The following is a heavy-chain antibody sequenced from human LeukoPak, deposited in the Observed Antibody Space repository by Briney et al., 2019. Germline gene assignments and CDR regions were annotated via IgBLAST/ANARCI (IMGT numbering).Heavy chain of an antibody. CDR2: IYRGGGT. Sequence: SETLSLTCAVSGGSINSRDWWSWVRPPPGKGLEWIGEIYRGGGTHYNPSLKSRVTMSVDKSKNQFSLNLSSVTAADTAVYYCANDDNFRMDVWGQGTTVTVSS. V-gene: IGHV4-4*02. CDR1: GGSINSRDW. J-gene: IGHJ6*02. D-gene: IGHD1-1*01. CDR3: ANDDNFRMDV.